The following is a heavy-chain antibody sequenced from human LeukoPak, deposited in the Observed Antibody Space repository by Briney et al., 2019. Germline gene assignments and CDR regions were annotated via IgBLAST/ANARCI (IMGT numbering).Heavy chain of an antibody. CDR1: GFTFGSYA. CDR3: ASADGYNYFDY. J-gene: IGHJ4*02. D-gene: IGHD5-24*01. CDR2: IHYDGNYK. V-gene: IGHV3-30*04. Sequence: PGRSLRLSCAASGFTFGSYAMSWVRQAPGKGLEWVAFIHYDGNYKYYADSVKGRFTISRDTSKNTLYLQMNSLRAGDTAVYYCASADGYNYFDYWGQGTLVTVSS.